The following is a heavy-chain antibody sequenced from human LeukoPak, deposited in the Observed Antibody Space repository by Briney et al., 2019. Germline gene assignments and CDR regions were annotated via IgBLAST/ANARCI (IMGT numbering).Heavy chain of an antibody. CDR2: ISGSGGST. CDR1: GFTFSSYA. J-gene: IGHJ4*02. CDR3: AKDYEDTATYIDY. D-gene: IGHD5-18*01. V-gene: IGHV3-23*01. Sequence: GGSLRLSCAASGFTFSSYAMSWVHQAPGKGLEWVSAISGSGGSTYYADSVKGRFTISRDNSKNTLYLQMNSLRAEVTAVYYCAKDYEDTATYIDYWGQGTLVTVSS.